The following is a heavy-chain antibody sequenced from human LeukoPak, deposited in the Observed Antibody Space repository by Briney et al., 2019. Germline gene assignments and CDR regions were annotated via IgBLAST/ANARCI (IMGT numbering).Heavy chain of an antibody. D-gene: IGHD6-13*01. Sequence: LRLSCAASGFTVSSNSMSWVRQAPGKGLEWIGYINYSGSTYYNPSLESRTSISVDTSRNQFSLKVTSVTAADTAVYYCAREAAAGTSWFDPWGPGTTVTVSS. CDR3: AREAAAGTSWFDP. J-gene: IGHJ5*01. CDR2: INYSGST. V-gene: IGHV4-31*02. CDR1: GFTVSSNS.